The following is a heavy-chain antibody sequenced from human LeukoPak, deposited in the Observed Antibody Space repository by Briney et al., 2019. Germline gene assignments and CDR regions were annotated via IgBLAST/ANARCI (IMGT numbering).Heavy chain of an antibody. CDR3: APWGGEWGY. J-gene: IGHJ4*02. Sequence: KAGGSLRLSCAASGFTFSDYYMGWVRQAPGKGLEWVSYISTGSGNTIYYADSVKGRFTISRDNSKNTLYLQMNSLRAEDTAVYYCAPWGGEWGYWGQGTLVTVSS. CDR2: ISTGSGNTI. V-gene: IGHV3-11*01. D-gene: IGHD3-16*01. CDR1: GFTFSDYY.